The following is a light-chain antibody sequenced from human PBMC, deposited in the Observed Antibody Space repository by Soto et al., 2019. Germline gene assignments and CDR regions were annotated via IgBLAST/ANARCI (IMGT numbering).Light chain of an antibody. V-gene: IGKV3-20*01. J-gene: IGKJ1*01. CDR1: QSVSSSY. Sequence: EVVLTQSPGTLSLSPGERATLSCRASQSVSSSYLAWYQQKPGQAPRLLIYGASSRATGIPDRFSGSGSGTDFTLTISRLEPEDFAVYYCQQYGSSPPTFGQGT. CDR2: GAS. CDR3: QQYGSSPPT.